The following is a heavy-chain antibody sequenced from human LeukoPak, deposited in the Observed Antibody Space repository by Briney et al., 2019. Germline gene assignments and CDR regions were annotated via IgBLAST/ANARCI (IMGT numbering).Heavy chain of an antibody. V-gene: IGHV5-51*01. D-gene: IGHD1-26*01. CDR1: GYSFTSHW. Sequence: GESLKISCKGSGYSFTSHWFGWVRQMPGKGLEWMGIIYPGDSGTRYSPSFQGQVTISADKSITTAYLQWSSLKASDTATYYCAIRYSGSYNDYWGRGTLVTVSS. CDR3: AIRYSGSYNDY. CDR2: IYPGDSGT. J-gene: IGHJ4*02.